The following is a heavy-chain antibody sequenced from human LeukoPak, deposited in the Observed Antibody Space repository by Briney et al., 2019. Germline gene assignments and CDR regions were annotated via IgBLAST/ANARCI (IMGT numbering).Heavy chain of an antibody. J-gene: IGHJ4*02. V-gene: IGHV3-21*01. CDR3: ARTFWSGPSLIDY. D-gene: IGHD3-3*01. CDR1: GFTFISDI. CDR2: ITGSSIYI. Sequence: PGGALRLSCAPSGFTFISDIMNCVRHAPGEGLWCVPSITGSSIYIYYADSVKGRFTISRDNAKNSLYLQMNSLRAEDTAVYYCARTFWSGPSLIDYWGQGTLVTVSS.